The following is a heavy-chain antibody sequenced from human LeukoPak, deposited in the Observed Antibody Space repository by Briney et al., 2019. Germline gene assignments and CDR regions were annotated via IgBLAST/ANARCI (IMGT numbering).Heavy chain of an antibody. CDR3: ARDNGIGVWEDAFDI. J-gene: IGHJ3*02. Sequence: GGSLRLSCAASGFTFSSYGMHWVRQAPGKGLEWVAFIRYDGSNKYYADSVKGRFTISRDNSKNTLYLQMNSLRAEDTAVYYCARDNGIGVWEDAFDIWGQGTMVTVSS. CDR1: GFTFSSYG. CDR2: IRYDGSNK. D-gene: IGHD2-8*01. V-gene: IGHV3-30*02.